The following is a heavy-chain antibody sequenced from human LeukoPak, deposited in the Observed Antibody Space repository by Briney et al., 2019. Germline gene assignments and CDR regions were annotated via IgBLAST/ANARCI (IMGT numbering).Heavy chain of an antibody. CDR3: AKSFSETERATTPY. V-gene: IGHV4-59*01. J-gene: IGHJ4*02. CDR1: GGSLSSNF. CDR2: IYNSETT. Sequence: SGTLSLTCTVSGGSLSSNFCSWVRQPPGKGLEYIGYIYNSETTNYNPSLKSRVTISVDTSKNQFSLKLSSVTAADTAIYYCAKSFSETERATTPYWGQGTLVTVSS. D-gene: IGHD1/OR15-1a*01.